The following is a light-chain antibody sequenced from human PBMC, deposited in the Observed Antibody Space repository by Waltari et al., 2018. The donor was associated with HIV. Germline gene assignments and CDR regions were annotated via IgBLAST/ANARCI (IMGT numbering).Light chain of an antibody. CDR1: SSNIGNNA. Sequence: QSVLTQPPSVSEAPRQRGTIPCSGNSSNIGNNAVNWYPPLPGKPPKLLIHYDDLLASGVSDRFSDSKSGTSASLAISGLQSEDESDYYCAAWDDSLNGVVFGGGTKLTVL. J-gene: IGLJ2*01. CDR3: AAWDDSLNGVV. CDR2: YDD. V-gene: IGLV1-36*01.